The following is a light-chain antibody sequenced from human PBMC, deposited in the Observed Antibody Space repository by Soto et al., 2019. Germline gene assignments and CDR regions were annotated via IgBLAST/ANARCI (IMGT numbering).Light chain of an antibody. Sequence: DIQMTQSPSSLSASVGDRVTITCRASQSINRYLNWYQQRPGKAPKLLIYAASSLQSGVPSRFSASGSGTDFTLTISSLHPEDFATYYCQQSYSTPVTFGQGTRLEIK. CDR3: QQSYSTPVT. V-gene: IGKV1-39*01. J-gene: IGKJ5*01. CDR2: AAS. CDR1: QSINRY.